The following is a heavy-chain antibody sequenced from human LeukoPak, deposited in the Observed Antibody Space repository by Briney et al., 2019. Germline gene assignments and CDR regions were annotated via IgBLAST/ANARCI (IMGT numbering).Heavy chain of an antibody. J-gene: IGHJ6*02. V-gene: IGHV3-33*01. CDR3: ARASRGYNYGHELYYGMDV. D-gene: IGHD5-18*01. CDR1: GFTFSSYG. Sequence: AGGSLRLSCAASGFTFSSYGMHWVRQAPGKGLEWVAVIWYDGSNKYYTDSVKGRLTISRDNSKNTLYLQMNSLRAEDTAVYYCARASRGYNYGHELYYGMDVWGQGTTVTVSS. CDR2: IWYDGSNK.